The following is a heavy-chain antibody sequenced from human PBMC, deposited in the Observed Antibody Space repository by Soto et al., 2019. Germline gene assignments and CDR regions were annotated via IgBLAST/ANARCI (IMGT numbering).Heavy chain of an antibody. CDR2: ISSNGGST. D-gene: IGHD2-21*02. CDR3: ARGGSDYYFDY. V-gene: IGHV3-64*01. CDR1: GFTFSRNA. J-gene: IGHJ4*02. Sequence: EVQLVESGGGLVQPGGSLRLSCAASGFTFSRNAMHWVRQAPGKGLEYVSAISSNGGSTYYGNSVKSRFTISRDNSKNTLYLQMGSLRAEDMAVYYCARGGSDYYFDYWGQGTLVTVSS.